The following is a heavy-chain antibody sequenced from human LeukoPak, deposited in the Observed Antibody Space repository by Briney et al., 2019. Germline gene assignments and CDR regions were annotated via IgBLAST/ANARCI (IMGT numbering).Heavy chain of an antibody. CDR1: GYTFTSYY. Sequence: GASVKVSCKASGYTFTSYYMHCVRQAPGQGLEWMGIINPSGGSTSYAQKFQGRVTMTRDTSTSTVYMDLSSLRSEDTAVYYCARERGGTSCYDVWGQGTTVTVSS. CDR3: ARERGGTSCYDV. D-gene: IGHD2-2*01. J-gene: IGHJ6*02. V-gene: IGHV1-46*01. CDR2: INPSGGST.